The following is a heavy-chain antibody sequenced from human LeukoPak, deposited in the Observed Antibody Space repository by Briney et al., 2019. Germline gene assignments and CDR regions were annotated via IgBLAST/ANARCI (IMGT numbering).Heavy chain of an antibody. CDR1: GFTFSNYA. CDR3: AQDLAYIRFDS. V-gene: IGHV3-23*01. D-gene: IGHD1-1*01. Sequence: GGSLRLSCAASGFTFSNYALSWVRQAPGKGLEWVSDISGSGGSTYYADSVKGRFTISRDNSKNTMYLQMNSLRAEDTAVYYCAQDLAYIRFDSWGQGTLVTVSS. J-gene: IGHJ4*02. CDR2: ISGSGGST.